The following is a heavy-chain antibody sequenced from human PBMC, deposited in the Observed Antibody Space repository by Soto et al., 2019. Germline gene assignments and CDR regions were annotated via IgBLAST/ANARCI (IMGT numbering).Heavy chain of an antibody. J-gene: IGHJ4*02. D-gene: IGHD6-13*01. CDR2: ISGSGGST. Sequence: GSLRLSCAASGFTFSSHAMSWVRQAPGKRLEWVSAISGSGGSTYYADSVKGRFTISRDNSKNTLYLQMNSLRAEDTAVHSCAKYSSSWSYYFDYWGQGTLVTVSS. CDR3: AKYSSSWSYYFDY. V-gene: IGHV3-23*01. CDR1: GFTFSSHA.